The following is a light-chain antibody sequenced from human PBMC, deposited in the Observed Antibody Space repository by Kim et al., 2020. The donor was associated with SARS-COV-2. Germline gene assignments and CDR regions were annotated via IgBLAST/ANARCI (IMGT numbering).Light chain of an antibody. CDR1: QDIRND. CDR3: LQHSTYPIT. V-gene: IGKV1-17*01. J-gene: IGKJ5*01. CDR2: GAS. Sequence: ASVGDRVTITCRASQDIRNDLGGYQQNPGRAPKRLIYGASSLQSGVPSRFSGSGSGTEFTLTISSVQPEDFATYFCLQHSTYPITFGQGTRLEIK.